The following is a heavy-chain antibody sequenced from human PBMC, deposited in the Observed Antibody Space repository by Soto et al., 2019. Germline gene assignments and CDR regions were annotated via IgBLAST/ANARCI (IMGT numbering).Heavy chain of an antibody. D-gene: IGHD6-13*01. V-gene: IGHV4-30-4*08. CDR2: IYYSGST. J-gene: IGHJ5*02. CDR3: ARDIATSGNNFFDP. CDR1: GGSISSGGYY. Sequence: SETLSLTCTVSGGSISSGGYYWSWIRQHPGKGLEWIGYIYYSGSTYYNPSLKSRVTISVDTSKNQFSLRLSSVTAADTAVYYCARDIATSGNNFFDPWGQGTLVTVSS.